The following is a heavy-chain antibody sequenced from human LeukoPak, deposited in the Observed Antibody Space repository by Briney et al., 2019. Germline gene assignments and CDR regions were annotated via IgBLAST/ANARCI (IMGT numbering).Heavy chain of an antibody. Sequence: PSETLSLTCTVSGDSITNSWWSWVRQSPGKGLEWIGYIYATGTTNYNPSLMSRVTFSVDKSKNQFSLRLSSVTAADTAVYYCARQRRQSFSSPLYHSDYWGQGTLVTVSS. CDR2: IYATGTT. D-gene: IGHD2/OR15-2a*01. J-gene: IGHJ4*02. CDR3: ARQRRQSFSSPLYHSDY. V-gene: IGHV4-4*09. CDR1: GDSITNSW.